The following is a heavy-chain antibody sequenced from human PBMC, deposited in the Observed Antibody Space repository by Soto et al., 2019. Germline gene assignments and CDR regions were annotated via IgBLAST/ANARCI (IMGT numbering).Heavy chain of an antibody. Sequence: PGGSLRLSCAASGFTFSSYSMNWVRQAPGKGLEWVSSISSSSSYIYYADSVKGRSTISRDNAKNSLYLQMNSLRAEDTAVYYWARDIPQGATGILNYYYYGMDVWGQGTTVTVSS. J-gene: IGHJ6*02. CDR3: ARDIPQGATGILNYYYYGMDV. CDR2: ISSSSSYI. D-gene: IGHD1-26*01. V-gene: IGHV3-21*01. CDR1: GFTFSSYS.